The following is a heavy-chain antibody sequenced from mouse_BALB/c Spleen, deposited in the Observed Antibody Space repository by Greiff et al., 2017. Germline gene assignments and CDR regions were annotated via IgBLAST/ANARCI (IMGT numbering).Heavy chain of an antibody. J-gene: IGHJ3*01. CDR3: ARDYYYGPFAY. V-gene: IGHV3-2*02. CDR2: ISYSGST. Sequence: EVKLLESGPGLVKPSQSLSLTCTVTGYSITSDYAWNWIRQFPGNKLEWMGYISYSGSTSYNPSLKSRISITRDTSKNQFFLQLNSVTTEDTATYYCARDYYYGPFAYWGQGTLVTVSA. CDR1: GYSITSDYA. D-gene: IGHD1-1*01.